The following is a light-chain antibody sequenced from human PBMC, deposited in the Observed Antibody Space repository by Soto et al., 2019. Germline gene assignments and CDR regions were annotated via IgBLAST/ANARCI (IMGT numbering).Light chain of an antibody. CDR3: QQRRYWPVT. CDR2: DAS. CDR1: QRFSRY. Sequence: IGVTPSPALPAIFSRERTPLFCRASQRFSRYFAWYQQKPGQAPRLLIYDASNRATGVPARFSGSGSGTDFTLTISSLEPEDFAVYYCQQRRYWPVTFGQGTKVEIK. V-gene: IGKV3-11*01. J-gene: IGKJ1*01.